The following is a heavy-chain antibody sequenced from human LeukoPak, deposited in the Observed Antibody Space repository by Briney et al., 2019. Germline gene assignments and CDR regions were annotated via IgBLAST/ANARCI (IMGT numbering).Heavy chain of an antibody. Sequence: GGSLRLSCAASGFAFSSYSMNWVRQAPGKGLEWVSSISSSSSYIYYADSVKGRFTISRDNAKNSLYLQMNSLRAEDMAVYYCARDFGGDYYYYMDVWGKGTTVTVSS. V-gene: IGHV3-21*01. CDR3: ARDFGGDYYYYMDV. D-gene: IGHD2-21*01. J-gene: IGHJ6*03. CDR2: ISSSSSYI. CDR1: GFAFSSYS.